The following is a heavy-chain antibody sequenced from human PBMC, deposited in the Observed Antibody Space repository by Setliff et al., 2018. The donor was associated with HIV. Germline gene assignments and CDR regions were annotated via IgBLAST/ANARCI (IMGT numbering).Heavy chain of an antibody. CDR2: VYARGSA. CDR1: GDSMNSVSYS. Sequence: SETLSLTCTVSGDSMNSVSYSWAWLRQSAGKGPEWIGHVYARGSANYNPSLASRVTISVPTSKNQFSLNLNSVTAADTATYYCARAKTIGSSALFLDPWGQGTPVTVS. D-gene: IGHD2-2*03. V-gene: IGHV4-61*09. J-gene: IGHJ5*02. CDR3: ARAKTIGSSALFLDP.